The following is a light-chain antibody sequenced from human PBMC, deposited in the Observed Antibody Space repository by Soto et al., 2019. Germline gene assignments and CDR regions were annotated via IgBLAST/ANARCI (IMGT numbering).Light chain of an antibody. CDR2: GAS. J-gene: IGKJ5*01. CDR1: QSVSSSY. V-gene: IGKV3-20*01. CDR3: QQYGSSSIT. Sequence: IVLTQSPGTLSLSPGERATLSCRASQSVSSSYLAWYQQKPGQAPRLLIYGASSRATGIPDRFSGGGSGTDFTLTISRLEPEDLAVYYCQQYGSSSITFGQGTRLEI.